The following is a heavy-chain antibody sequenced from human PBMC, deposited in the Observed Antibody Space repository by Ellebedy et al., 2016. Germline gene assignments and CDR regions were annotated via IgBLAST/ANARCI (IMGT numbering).Heavy chain of an antibody. Sequence: GGSLRLXXAASGFTFSNYNMNWVRQAPGKGLEWVSSTSGRSTYIYYADSVKGRFTISRDNSRNSLFLQMNSLRAEDTAVYYCAKVFAGLRDYGMDVWGQGTTVTVSS. V-gene: IGHV3-21*04. CDR1: GFTFSNYN. CDR3: AKVFAGLRDYGMDV. J-gene: IGHJ6*02. D-gene: IGHD3-16*01. CDR2: TSGRSTYI.